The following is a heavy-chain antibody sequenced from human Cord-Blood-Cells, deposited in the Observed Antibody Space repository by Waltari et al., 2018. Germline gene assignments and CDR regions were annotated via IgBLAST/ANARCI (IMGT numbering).Heavy chain of an antibody. CDR2: IKQDGSGK. CDR1: GFTFSSYW. Sequence: EVQLVESGGGLVQPGGSLRLSCAASGFTFSSYWVSWVRQAPGKGLEWVANIKQDGSGKYYVDSVKGRFTISRDNAKNSLYLQMNSLRAEDTAVYYCACITGTTGGVFDYWGQGTLVTVSS. CDR3: ACITGTTGGVFDY. J-gene: IGHJ4*02. V-gene: IGHV3-7*01. D-gene: IGHD1-7*01.